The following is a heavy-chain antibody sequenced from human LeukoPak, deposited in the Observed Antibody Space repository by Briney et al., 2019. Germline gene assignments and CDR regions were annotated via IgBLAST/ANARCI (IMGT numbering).Heavy chain of an antibody. D-gene: IGHD6-19*01. J-gene: IGHJ6*02. CDR1: GGSISSSDYY. CDR3: ARDRVTVAGRDYSYYYGMDV. Sequence: PSETLSLTCTVSGGSISSSDYYWTWIRQHPGKGLEWVGYVHHSGSASYNPSLKSRVTISGDTSKNQFSLKLSSVTAADTAVYYCARDRVTVAGRDYSYYYGMDVWGQGTAVTVSS. V-gene: IGHV4-31*03. CDR2: VHHSGSA.